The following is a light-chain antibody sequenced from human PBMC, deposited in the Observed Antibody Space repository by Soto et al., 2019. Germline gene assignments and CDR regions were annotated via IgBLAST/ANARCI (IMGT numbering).Light chain of an antibody. CDR2: LAS. J-gene: IGKJ2*01. CDR3: LHHNSYPPV. V-gene: IGKV1-17*01. Sequence: DLQMTQSPSSLSASVGDTVTITCRASQHITNDCAWYQQKAGRAPKCLILLASRLQTGVPSRFSGSGSGREFTLTISSLQPEDFATYYCLHHNSYPPVFGQGTKVEIK. CDR1: QHITND.